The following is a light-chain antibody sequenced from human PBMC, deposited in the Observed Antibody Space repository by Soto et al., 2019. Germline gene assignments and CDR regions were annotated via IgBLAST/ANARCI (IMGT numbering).Light chain of an antibody. J-gene: IGKJ3*01. CDR3: QQYDNLPLT. Sequence: EVVMAQSPVTLSVSPGDGAALSCRASQSVGNNLAWYQQKPGQAPRLLVYGASTRATGVPVRFSGSGSGTEFTLTISSLGSEDFAVYYCQQYDNLPLTFGPGTKVDIK. V-gene: IGKV3-15*01. CDR2: GAS. CDR1: QSVGNN.